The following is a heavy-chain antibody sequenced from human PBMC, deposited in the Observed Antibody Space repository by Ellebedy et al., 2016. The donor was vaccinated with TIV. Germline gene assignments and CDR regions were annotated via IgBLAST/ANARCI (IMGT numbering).Heavy chain of an antibody. Sequence: GGSLRLXXVASGFTFGRYWMHWVRQAPGNKLVWVSRIKSDGSGTTYADSVKGRFTTSRDNARNTLYLQMNSLRGEDTAAYFCARDRGDYSISGPWGQGTLVTVSS. CDR1: GFTFGRYW. V-gene: IGHV3-74*01. J-gene: IGHJ5*02. CDR2: IKSDGSGT. D-gene: IGHD4-11*01. CDR3: ARDRGDYSISGP.